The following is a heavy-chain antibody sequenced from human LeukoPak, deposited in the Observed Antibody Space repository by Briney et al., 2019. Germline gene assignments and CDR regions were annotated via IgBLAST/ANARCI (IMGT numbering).Heavy chain of an antibody. CDR2: IFDSGST. V-gene: IGHV4-61*01. J-gene: IGHJ4*02. CDR1: GGSVSSGSYY. CDR3: ARGRGYFGY. Sequence: SETLSLTCTVSGGSVSSGSYYRSWIRQPPEKGLEWIGYIFDSGSTNYNPSLKSRVTISVDTSKNQISLKLSSVTAADTAVYYCARGRGYFGYWGQGTLVTVSS.